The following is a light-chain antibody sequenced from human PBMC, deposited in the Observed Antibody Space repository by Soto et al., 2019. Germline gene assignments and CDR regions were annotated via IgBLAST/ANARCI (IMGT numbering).Light chain of an antibody. Sequence: QSALTQPASVSGSPGQSITISCTGTSSDIGAYNYVSWFQQYPGKAPNLMIYEVSKRPSGLSSRFSGFRSDNTASLTISGLQAEDEADYYCASFTTSSLWVFGGGTKLTVL. V-gene: IGLV2-14*01. J-gene: IGLJ3*02. CDR1: SSDIGAYNY. CDR2: EVS. CDR3: ASFTTSSLWV.